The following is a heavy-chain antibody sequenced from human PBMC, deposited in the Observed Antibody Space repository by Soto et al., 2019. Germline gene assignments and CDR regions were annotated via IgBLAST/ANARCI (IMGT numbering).Heavy chain of an antibody. J-gene: IGHJ5*02. Sequence: QVQLQESGPGLVKPSQTLFLTCTVSGGSISSGGYYWSWIRQHPGKGLEWIGYIYYSGSTYYNPSLKSRVTISVDTSKNQFSLKLSSVTAADTAVYYCARGYSSSFFWFDPWGQGTLVTVSS. D-gene: IGHD6-6*01. V-gene: IGHV4-31*03. CDR2: IYYSGST. CDR1: GGSISSGGYY. CDR3: ARGYSSSFFWFDP.